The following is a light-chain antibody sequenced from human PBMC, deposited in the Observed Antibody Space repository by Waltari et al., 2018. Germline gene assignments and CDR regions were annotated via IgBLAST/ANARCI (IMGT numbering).Light chain of an antibody. CDR2: GAS. CDR3: QHYGTSPPLT. J-gene: IGKJ4*01. Sequence: EIVLTQSPATLSLSPGERATLSCRASQTFRSSYLAWYQPKPGQAPRLLIYGASTRAAGCPVRFSGSGSGTDFTLTISRLEPEDFAVYYCQHYGTSPPLTFGGGTKVEIK. CDR1: QTFRSSY. V-gene: IGKV3-20*01.